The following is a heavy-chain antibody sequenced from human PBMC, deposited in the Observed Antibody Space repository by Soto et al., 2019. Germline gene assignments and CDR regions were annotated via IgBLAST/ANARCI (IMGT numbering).Heavy chain of an antibody. D-gene: IGHD3-22*01. J-gene: IGHJ3*02. CDR3: ARSPTYYYDSSGYYYGNAFDI. CDR1: GYSFTSYW. CDR2: IYPGDSDT. Sequence: PGESLKISCKGSGYSFTSYWIGWVRQMPGKGLEWMGIIYPGDSDTRYRPSFQGQVTISADKSISTAYLQWSSLKASDTAMYYCARSPTYYYDSSGYYYGNAFDIWGQGTMVTVSS. V-gene: IGHV5-51*01.